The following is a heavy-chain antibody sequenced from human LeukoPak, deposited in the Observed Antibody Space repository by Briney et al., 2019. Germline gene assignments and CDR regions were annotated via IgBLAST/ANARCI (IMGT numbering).Heavy chain of an antibody. CDR3: ARFAKGLDY. V-gene: IGHV4-59*08. J-gene: IGHJ4*02. CDR2: IYYTGST. Sequence: PSETLSLTCTVSGDSISGYYWNWIRQPPGKGLEWIGYIYYTGSTNYNPSLKSRVTISVDTSKNQFSLKLSSVTAADTAVYYCARFAKGLDYWGQGTLVTVSS. CDR1: GDSISGYY.